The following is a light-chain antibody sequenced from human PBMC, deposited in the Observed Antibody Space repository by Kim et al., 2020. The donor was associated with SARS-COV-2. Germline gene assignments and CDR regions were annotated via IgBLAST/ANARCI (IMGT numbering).Light chain of an antibody. CDR3: SSYTSSDTLV. CDR2: DVT. CDR1: SSDVGGYDY. J-gene: IGLJ2*01. V-gene: IGLV2-14*03. Sequence: GQWITSSCTGTSSDVGGYDYVSWFQQHPGKAPKLVIFDVTDRPSGVSNRFSGSKSGNTASLTISGLQAEDEADYYCSSYTSSDTLVFGGGTQLTVL.